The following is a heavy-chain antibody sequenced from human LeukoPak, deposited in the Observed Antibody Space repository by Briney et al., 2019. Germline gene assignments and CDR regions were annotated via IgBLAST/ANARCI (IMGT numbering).Heavy chain of an antibody. V-gene: IGHV4-39*07. CDR3: ARCDALNYYDSSGTFDY. CDR1: GGSISSSSYY. D-gene: IGHD3-22*01. J-gene: IGHJ4*02. Sequence: RSSETLSLTCTVSGGSISSSSYYWGWIRQPPGKGLGWIGSIYYSGSTYYNPSLKSRVTISVDTSKNQFSLKLSSVTAADTAVYYCARCDALNYYDSSGTFDYWGQGTLVTVSS. CDR2: IYYSGST.